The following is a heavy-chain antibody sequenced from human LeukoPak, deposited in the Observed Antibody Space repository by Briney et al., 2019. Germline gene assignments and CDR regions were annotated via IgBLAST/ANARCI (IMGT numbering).Heavy chain of an antibody. J-gene: IGHJ4*02. V-gene: IGHV3-21*01. CDR1: GFTFSSYS. CDR2: ISSSSSYI. D-gene: IGHD2-2*01. CDR3: ASPSPVYCSSTSCPEY. Sequence: PGGSLRLSCAASGFTFSSYSMNWVRQAPGKGLEWVSSISSSSSYIYYADSVKGRFTISRDNAKDSLYLQMNSLRAEDTAVYYCASPSPVYCSSTSCPEYWGQGTLVTVSS.